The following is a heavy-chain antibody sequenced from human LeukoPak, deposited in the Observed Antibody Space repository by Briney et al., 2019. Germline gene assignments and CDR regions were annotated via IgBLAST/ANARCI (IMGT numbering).Heavy chain of an antibody. Sequence: PSETLSLTCTVSGGSISSYYWSWIRQPPGNGLEWIGYIYYSGSTNYNPSLKSRVTISVDTSKNQFSLKLSSVTAADTAVYYCARSGHDFWSGYPYYFDYWGQGTLVTVSS. V-gene: IGHV4-59*01. CDR1: GGSISSYY. J-gene: IGHJ4*02. CDR3: ARSGHDFWSGYPYYFDY. CDR2: IYYSGST. D-gene: IGHD3-3*01.